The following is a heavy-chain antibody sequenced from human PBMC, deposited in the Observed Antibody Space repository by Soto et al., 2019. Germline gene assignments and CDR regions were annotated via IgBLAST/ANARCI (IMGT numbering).Heavy chain of an antibody. V-gene: IGHV3-15*07. Sequence: GGSLRLSCAASGFTFSNAWMNWVRQAPGKGLEWVGRIKSKTDGGTTDYAAPVKGRFTISRDDSKNTLYLQMNSLKTEDTAVYYCTTDLEGYDSSGYWHDAFDIWGQGTMVTVS. CDR1: GFTFSNAW. J-gene: IGHJ3*02. CDR2: IKSKTDGGTT. D-gene: IGHD3-22*01. CDR3: TTDLEGYDSSGYWHDAFDI.